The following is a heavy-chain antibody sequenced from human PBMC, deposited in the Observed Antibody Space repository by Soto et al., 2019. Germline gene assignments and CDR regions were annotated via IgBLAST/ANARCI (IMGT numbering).Heavy chain of an antibody. CDR3: AKASSPREDYYYYGMDV. J-gene: IGHJ6*02. V-gene: IGHV3-30*18. D-gene: IGHD1-26*01. CDR1: GFTFSSYG. Sequence: QVQLVESGGGVVQPGRSLRLSCVASGFTFSSYGMHWVRQAPGKGLEWVAVISYDGSNKYYADSVKGRFTISRDNSKNTLYLQMNSLRAEDTAVYYCAKASSPREDYYYYGMDVWGQGTTVTVSS. CDR2: ISYDGSNK.